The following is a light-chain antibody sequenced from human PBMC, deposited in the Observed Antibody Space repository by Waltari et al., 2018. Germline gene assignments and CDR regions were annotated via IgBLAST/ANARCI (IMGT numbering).Light chain of an antibody. Sequence: QAVVTPAPSLTVSPGGTVTLTRGSSTGAVTSGTYPYWFQQKPGPAPRTLISDTSNKHPWTPARFSGSLLGGKAALTLSGAQPEDEAEYYCLLSYSGSRVLFGGGTKLTVL. J-gene: IGLJ2*01. V-gene: IGLV7-46*01. CDR2: DTS. CDR3: LLSYSGSRVL. CDR1: TGAVTSGTY.